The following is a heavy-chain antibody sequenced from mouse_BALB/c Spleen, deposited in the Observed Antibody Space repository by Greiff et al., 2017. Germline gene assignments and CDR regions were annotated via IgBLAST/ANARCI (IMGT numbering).Heavy chain of an antibody. V-gene: IGHV5-12-1*01. Sequence: DVKLVESGGGLVKPGGSLKLSCAASGFAFSSYDMSWVRQTPEKRLEWVAYISSGGGSTYYPDTVKGRFTISRDNAKNTLYLQMSSLKSEDTAMYYCASPRIYYGYDGAMDYWGQGTSVTVSS. CDR3: ASPRIYYGYDGAMDY. J-gene: IGHJ4*01. CDR2: ISSGGGST. D-gene: IGHD2-2*01. CDR1: GFAFSSYD.